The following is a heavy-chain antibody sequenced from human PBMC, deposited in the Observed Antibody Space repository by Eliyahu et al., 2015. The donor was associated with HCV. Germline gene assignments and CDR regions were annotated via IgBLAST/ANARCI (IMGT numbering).Heavy chain of an antibody. Sequence: EVQLVESGGGLVQPGGSLRLSCAASGFXXXRXYXSWVRQAVGKGLEWVSVIYSGGSTYYADSVKGRFTISRDNSKNTLYLQMNSLRAEDTAVYYCARDPIDYYDSSGYSKDAFDIWGQGTMVTVSS. D-gene: IGHD3-22*01. V-gene: IGHV3-66*02. CDR1: GFXXXRXY. CDR3: ARDPIDYYDSSGYSKDAFDI. CDR2: IYSGGST. J-gene: IGHJ3*02.